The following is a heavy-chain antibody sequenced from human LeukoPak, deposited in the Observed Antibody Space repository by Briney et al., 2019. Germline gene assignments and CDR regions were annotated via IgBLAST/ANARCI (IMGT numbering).Heavy chain of an antibody. CDR3: TTTAR. J-gene: IGHJ4*02. Sequence: GGSLRLSCAASGFTFSNAWMSWVRQAPGKGLEWVCRIKSKTDGGTTDYAAPVKGRFTIARDDSKNTLYLQMNSLKTEDTAVYYCTTTARWGQGTLVTVSS. CDR2: IKSKTDGGTT. CDR1: GFTFSNAW. V-gene: IGHV3-15*01.